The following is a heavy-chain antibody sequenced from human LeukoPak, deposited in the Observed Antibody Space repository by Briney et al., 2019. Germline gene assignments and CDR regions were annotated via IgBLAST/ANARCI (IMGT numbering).Heavy chain of an antibody. J-gene: IGHJ3*02. CDR1: GFTFDDYA. V-gene: IGHV3-9*01. Sequence: PGGSLRLSCAASGFTFDDYAMHWVRQAPGKGLEWVSGISWNSGSIGYADSVKGRFTISRDNAKNSLYLQMNSLRAEDTALYYCAKDIGRWFGEFDAFDIWGQGTMVTVSS. CDR3: AKDIGRWFGEFDAFDI. D-gene: IGHD3-10*01. CDR2: ISWNSGSI.